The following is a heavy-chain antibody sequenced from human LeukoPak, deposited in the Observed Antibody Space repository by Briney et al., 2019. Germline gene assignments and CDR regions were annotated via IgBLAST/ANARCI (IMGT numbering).Heavy chain of an antibody. CDR2: ISGSGGST. V-gene: IGHV3-23*01. CDR1: GFTFSNYA. CDR3: AKKWGVGTTTLDYFDY. J-gene: IGHJ4*02. Sequence: GGSLRLSCAASGFTFSNYAMSWVRQAPGKGLEWVSGISGSGGSTYYADSVKGRFTISRDNSKNTLYLQVNSLTDEDTAVYYCAKKWGVGTTTLDYFDYWGQGTLVTVSS. D-gene: IGHD1-26*01.